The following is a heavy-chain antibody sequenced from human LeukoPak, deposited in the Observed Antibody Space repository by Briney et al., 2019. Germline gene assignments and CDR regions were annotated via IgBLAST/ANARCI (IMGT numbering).Heavy chain of an antibody. CDR2: ISGSGGGT. J-gene: IGHJ4*02. V-gene: IGHV3-23*01. CDR1: GFTFSSYT. CDR3: AKGVSSSWTFDY. D-gene: IGHD6-13*01. Sequence: GGSLRLSCAASGFTFSSYTMSWVRQAPGKGLEWVSTISGSGGGTFYADSVKGRFTISRDNSKNTLYLQMNSLRAEDTAVYYCAKGVSSSWTFDYWGQGTLVTVSS.